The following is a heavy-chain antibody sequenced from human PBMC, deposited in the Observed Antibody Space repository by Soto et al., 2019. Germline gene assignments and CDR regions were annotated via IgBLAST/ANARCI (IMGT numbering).Heavy chain of an antibody. CDR3: AHNNYHESSGYYGTDAFDI. Sequence: QITLKESGPTLVKPTQTLTLTCTFSGFSLSTSGVGVGWIRQPPGKALESLALIYWDDDKRYSPSLKSRLTITKVTSKNQVVFTMTNMDPVDTATYSCAHNNYHESSGYYGTDAFDIWGQGTMVTVSS. CDR2: IYWDDDK. V-gene: IGHV2-5*02. D-gene: IGHD3-22*01. CDR1: GFSLSTSGVG. J-gene: IGHJ3*02.